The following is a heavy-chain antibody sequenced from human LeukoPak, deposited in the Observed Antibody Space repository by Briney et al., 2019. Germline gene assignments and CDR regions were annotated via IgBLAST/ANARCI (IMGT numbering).Heavy chain of an antibody. J-gene: IGHJ4*02. CDR2: IYSGGTT. Sequence: GGSLRLSCAASGFTVSNNHMSWVRQAPGKGLEWVSVIYSGGTTDYAESVRGRFTVSRDNSKNTVNLQMNSLRVEDTAVYFCARGGQPLIVGTSPRGYFDSWGQGAPVTVSS. CDR1: GFTVSNNH. CDR3: ARGGQPLIVGTSPRGYFDS. V-gene: IGHV3-53*01. D-gene: IGHD1-26*01.